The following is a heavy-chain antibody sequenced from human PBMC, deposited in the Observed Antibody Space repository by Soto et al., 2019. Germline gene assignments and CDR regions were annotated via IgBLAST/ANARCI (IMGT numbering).Heavy chain of an antibody. D-gene: IGHD1-26*01. J-gene: IGHJ6*02. CDR3: ARGAWEPRAYYYYGMDV. CDR2: IIPIFGTA. CDR1: GGTFSSYA. V-gene: IGHV1-69*06. Sequence: GASVKVSCKASGGTFSSYAISWVRQAPGQGLEWMGGIIPIFGTANYAQKFQGRVTITADKSTSTAYMELSSLRSEDTAVYYCARGAWEPRAYYYYGMDVWGQGTTVTVSS.